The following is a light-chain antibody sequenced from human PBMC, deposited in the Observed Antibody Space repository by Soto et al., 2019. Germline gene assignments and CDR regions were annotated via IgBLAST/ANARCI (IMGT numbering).Light chain of an antibody. V-gene: IGKV3-20*01. Sequence: EIVLTQSPGTLSLSPGERATLSCRASQSVSSTYLAWYQHQPGQAPRLLIYGASSRATGIPDRFSGSGSGTDFTLTISRLEPEDFAVYYCQQYGSSPYNFGQGTKLEIK. CDR2: GAS. J-gene: IGKJ2*01. CDR3: QQYGSSPYN. CDR1: QSVSSTY.